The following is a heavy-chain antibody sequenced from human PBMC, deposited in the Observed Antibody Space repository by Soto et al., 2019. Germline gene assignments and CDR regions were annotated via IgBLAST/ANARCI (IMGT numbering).Heavy chain of an antibody. CDR3: ATEPRYGDYENY. CDR1: GFTFSSYW. Sequence: SLRLSCAASGFTFSSYWMSWVRQAPGKGLEWVANIKQDGSEKYYVDSVKGRFTISRDNAKNSLYLQMNSLRTEDTAVYYCATEPRYGDYENYWGQGTLVTVSS. CDR2: IKQDGSEK. D-gene: IGHD4-17*01. V-gene: IGHV3-7*01. J-gene: IGHJ4*02.